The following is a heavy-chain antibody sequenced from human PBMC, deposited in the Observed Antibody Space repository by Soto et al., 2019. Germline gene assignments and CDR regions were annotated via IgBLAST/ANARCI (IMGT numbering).Heavy chain of an antibody. CDR1: VFTFSSYA. CDR3: ARSRGALKAHDAFDI. D-gene: IGHD3-10*01. CDR2: ISYDGSNK. Sequence: GGSLRLSCASSVFTFSSYAMHCVRHSPGKWLEWVAVISYDGSNKYYADSVKGRFTISRDNSKNTLYLQMNSLRAEDTAVYYCARSRGALKAHDAFDIWGQGTMVTVSS. V-gene: IGHV3-30-3*01. J-gene: IGHJ3*02.